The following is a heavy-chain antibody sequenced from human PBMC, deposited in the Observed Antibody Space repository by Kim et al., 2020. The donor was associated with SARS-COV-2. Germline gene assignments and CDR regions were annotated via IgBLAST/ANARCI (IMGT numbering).Heavy chain of an antibody. CDR1: GYSISSGYY. CDR3: ALLLAWFDAFDI. J-gene: IGHJ3*02. D-gene: IGHD3-9*01. Sequence: SETLSLTCTVSGYSISSGYYWGWIRQPPGKGLEWIGSIYHSGSTYYNPSLKSRVTISVDTSKNQFSLKLSSVTAADTAVYYCALLLAWFDAFDIWGQGTTVTVSS. V-gene: IGHV4-38-2*02. CDR2: IYHSGST.